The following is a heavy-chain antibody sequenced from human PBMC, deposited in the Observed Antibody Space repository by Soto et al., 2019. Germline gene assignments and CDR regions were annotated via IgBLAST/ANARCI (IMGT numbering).Heavy chain of an antibody. CDR1: GYTFTSYA. J-gene: IGHJ3*02. Sequence: ASVKVSCKASGYTFTSYAIRLVRQAPGQGLEWMGWISAYNGNTNYAQKLQGRVTMTTDTSKNQFSLKLSSVTAADTAVYYCARYPIPPTGCGGDCLDAFDIWGQGTMVTVSS. D-gene: IGHD2-21*01. V-gene: IGHV1-18*01. CDR3: ARYPIPPTGCGGDCLDAFDI. CDR2: ISAYNGNT.